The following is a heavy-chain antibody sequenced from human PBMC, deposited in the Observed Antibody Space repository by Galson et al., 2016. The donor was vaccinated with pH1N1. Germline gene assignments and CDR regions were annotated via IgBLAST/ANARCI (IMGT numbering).Heavy chain of an antibody. CDR3: VRAVGAMEAF. D-gene: IGHD2-15*01. Sequence: SLRLSCAGSGFTFSNYWMHWVCQAPGKGLEWVANIKHDASQKYYVDSVKGRFTISRDNAKNSLYLQMNSLRAEDTAVYYCVRAVGAMEAFWGQGTLVTVSS. CDR2: IKHDASQK. J-gene: IGHJ4*02. V-gene: IGHV3-7*01. CDR1: GFTFSNYW.